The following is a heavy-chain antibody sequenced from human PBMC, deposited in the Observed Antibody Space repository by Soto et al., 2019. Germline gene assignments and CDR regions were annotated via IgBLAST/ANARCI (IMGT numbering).Heavy chain of an antibody. CDR1: GFTFSSYA. J-gene: IGHJ1*01. V-gene: IGHV3-23*01. D-gene: IGHD3-9*01. Sequence: EVQLLESGGGLVQPGGSLKISCAVSGFTFSSYAMSWVRQAPGKGLEWVSGISGTGRVTNYAESVKGRFTISRDNPKNTLYLEMKSLRAEDTAVYYYAKDVHYDIVTGIEYFDHWGQGTLVTVSS. CDR2: ISGTGRVT. CDR3: AKDVHYDIVTGIEYFDH.